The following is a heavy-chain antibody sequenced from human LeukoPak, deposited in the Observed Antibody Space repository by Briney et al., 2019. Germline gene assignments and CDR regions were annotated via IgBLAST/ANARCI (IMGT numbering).Heavy chain of an antibody. V-gene: IGHV4-39*01. Sequence: ASETLSLTCTVSGGSISSSSYYWGWIRQPPGKGLEWIGSIYYSGSTYYNPSLKSRVTISVDTSKNQFSLKLSSVTAADTAVYYCARPTYYYDSSGYYLDAFDIWGQGTMVTVSS. CDR1: GGSISSSSYY. J-gene: IGHJ3*02. D-gene: IGHD3-22*01. CDR3: ARPTYYYDSSGYYLDAFDI. CDR2: IYYSGST.